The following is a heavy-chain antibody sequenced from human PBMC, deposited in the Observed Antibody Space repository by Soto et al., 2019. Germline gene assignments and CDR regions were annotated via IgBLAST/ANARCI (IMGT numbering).Heavy chain of an antibody. CDR2: INHSGST. D-gene: IGHD6-19*01. J-gene: IGHJ4*02. Sequence: SETLSLTCAVYGGSFSGYYWSWIRQPPGKGLEWIGEINHSGSTNYNPSLKSRVTISVDTSKNQFSLKLSSVTAADTAVYYCARGRKRYSSGWYAKPDYWGQGTLVTVSS. V-gene: IGHV4-34*01. CDR3: ARGRKRYSSGWYAKPDY. CDR1: GGSFSGYY.